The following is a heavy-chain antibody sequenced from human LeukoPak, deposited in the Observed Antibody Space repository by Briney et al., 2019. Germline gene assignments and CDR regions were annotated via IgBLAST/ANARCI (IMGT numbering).Heavy chain of an antibody. Sequence: GESLKISCKGSGYSFTSYWIGWGRQMPGKGLEWRGIIYPVDSDTRSSPSFQGQVTITADKSISTAYLQWSSLKASDTAMYYCARPGQLGEYTPYYFDYWGQGTLVSVSS. CDR2: IYPVDSDT. V-gene: IGHV5-51*01. J-gene: IGHJ4*02. CDR3: ARPGQLGEYTPYYFDY. CDR1: GYSFTSYW. D-gene: IGHD7-27*01.